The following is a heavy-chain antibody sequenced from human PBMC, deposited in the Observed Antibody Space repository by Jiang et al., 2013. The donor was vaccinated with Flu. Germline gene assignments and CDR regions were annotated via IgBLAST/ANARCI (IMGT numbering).Heavy chain of an antibody. Sequence: LVKPSETLSLTCTVSGGSISSYYWSWIRQPQEGTGVDWVYLLQWEHQLQPSLKSRVTISVDTSKNQFSLKLSSVTAADTAVYYCARYRAGYCSSTSCYVHYYMDVWGKGTTVTVSS. CDR2: LLQWEH. CDR1: GGSISSYY. D-gene: IGHD2-2*01. J-gene: IGHJ6*03. V-gene: IGHV4-59*01. CDR3: ARYRAGYCSSTSCYVHYYMDV.